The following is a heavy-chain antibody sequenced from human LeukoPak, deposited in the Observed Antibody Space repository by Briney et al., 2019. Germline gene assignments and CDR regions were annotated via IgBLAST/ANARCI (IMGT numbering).Heavy chain of an antibody. CDR3: ARDRYRGYSYGYVDY. J-gene: IGHJ4*02. Sequence: SETLSLTCAVFGGSFDGYHWSWIRQPPGKGLEWIGEINHSGSTNYNPSLKSRVTISVDTSKNQFSLKLSSVTAADTAVYYCARDRYRGYSYGYVDYWGQGTLVTVSS. V-gene: IGHV4-34*01. CDR2: INHSGST. CDR1: GGSFDGYH. D-gene: IGHD5-18*01.